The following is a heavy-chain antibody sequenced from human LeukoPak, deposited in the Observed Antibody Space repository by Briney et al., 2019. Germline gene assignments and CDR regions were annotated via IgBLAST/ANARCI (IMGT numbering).Heavy chain of an antibody. CDR1: GYTFTGYY. Sequence: ASVKVSCKASGYTFTGYYMHWVRQAPGQGLEWMGRINPNSGGTNYAQKFQGRVTMTRDTSISTAYMELSSVTAADTAVYYCARDRFGELFQGMDVWGQGTTVTVSS. V-gene: IGHV1-2*06. CDR3: ARDRFGELFQGMDV. D-gene: IGHD3-10*01. CDR2: INPNSGGT. J-gene: IGHJ6*02.